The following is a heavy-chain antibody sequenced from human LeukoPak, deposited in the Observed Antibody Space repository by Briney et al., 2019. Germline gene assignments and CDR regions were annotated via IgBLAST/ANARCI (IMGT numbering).Heavy chain of an antibody. CDR2: IYPADSDT. CDR3: ARRYSSSSTFDP. Sequence: GESLMISCEGSGYSFSNYWIGWVRQMPGKGRVYMGIIYPADSDTRYSPSFQGQVTISADKSISTAYLQWSSLKASDTAIYYCARRYSSSSTFDPWGQGTLVTVSS. CDR1: GYSFSNYW. D-gene: IGHD6-6*01. J-gene: IGHJ5*02. V-gene: IGHV5-51*01.